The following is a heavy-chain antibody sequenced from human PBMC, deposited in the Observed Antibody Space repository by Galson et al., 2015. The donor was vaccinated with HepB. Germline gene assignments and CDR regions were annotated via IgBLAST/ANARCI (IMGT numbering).Heavy chain of an antibody. Sequence: SVKVSCKASGYNFTTFDISWVRQAPGQGLEWMGWITTYDGNTKYAQKFQGRLTMSTDPSTSTSYMELRSLRSDDSAVYYCARDRDVARGGGDYYDHWGQGTLVTVSS. CDR2: ITTYDGNT. D-gene: IGHD2-15*01. J-gene: IGHJ4*02. CDR1: GYNFTTFD. V-gene: IGHV1-18*04. CDR3: ARDRDVARGGGDYYDH.